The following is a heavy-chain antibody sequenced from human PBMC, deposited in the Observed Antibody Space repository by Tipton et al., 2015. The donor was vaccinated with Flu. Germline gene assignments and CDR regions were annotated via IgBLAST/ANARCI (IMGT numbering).Heavy chain of an antibody. J-gene: IGHJ1*01. V-gene: IGHV3-7*03. CDR2: ISPDGSEK. CDR1: GFTFSDYW. CDR3: ARDPDGVYGNPDDY. Sequence: SLRLSCTASGFTFSDYWMNWVRQAPGKGLEWVANISPDGSEKEYVDSVKGRFIISRDNAKNSVSLQMNSLRAEDTAVYYCARDPDGVYGNPDDYWGRGTLVTVSS. D-gene: IGHD3-16*01.